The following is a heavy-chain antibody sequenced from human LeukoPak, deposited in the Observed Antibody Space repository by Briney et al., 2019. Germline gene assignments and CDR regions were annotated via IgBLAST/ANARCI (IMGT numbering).Heavy chain of an antibody. D-gene: IGHD5-18*01. CDR2: VSTSNGDT. CDR1: GYNFNRYA. V-gene: IGHV1-18*01. CDR3: ARVSDTSMVTPGFDS. J-gene: IGHJ4*02. Sequence: ASVKVSCKTSGYNFNRYAITWVRHPPGQGLEWMGWVSTSNGDTNYADTFQGRVTMTTDSVTKTAYLELRRLRSGDTAIYFCARVSDTSMVTPGFDSWGQGTLVTVSS.